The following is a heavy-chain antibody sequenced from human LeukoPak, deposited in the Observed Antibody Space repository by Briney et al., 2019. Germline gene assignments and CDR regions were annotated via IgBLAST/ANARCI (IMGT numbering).Heavy chain of an antibody. V-gene: IGHV1-2*02. J-gene: IGHJ4*02. CDR2: INPNSGGT. CDR3: AREDSSSWYVY. D-gene: IGHD6-13*01. CDR1: GYTFTGYY. Sequence: ASVKVSCKASGYTFTGYYMHWVRQAPGQGLEWMGWINPNSGGTTYAQKFQGRVTMTRDTSISTAYMELSRLRSDDTAVYYCAREDSSSWYVYWGQGTLVTVSS.